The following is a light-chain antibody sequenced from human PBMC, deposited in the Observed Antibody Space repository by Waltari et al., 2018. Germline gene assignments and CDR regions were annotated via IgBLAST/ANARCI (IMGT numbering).Light chain of an antibody. CDR1: SSDTGGYNY. J-gene: IGLJ3*02. CDR2: DVT. V-gene: IGLV2-14*03. Sequence: QSALAQPASVSGIPGQSIPISCTGPSSDTGGYNYVSWYQQHSGKAPKVILYDVTYRPSGISNRFSGSKSGNTASLTIYGLQAEDEAYYYCSSYTSNISWVFGGGTKLTVL. CDR3: SSYTSNISWV.